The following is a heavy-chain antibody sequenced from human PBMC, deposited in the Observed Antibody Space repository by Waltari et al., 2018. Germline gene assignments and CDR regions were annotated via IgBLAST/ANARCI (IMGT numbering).Heavy chain of an antibody. J-gene: IGHJ4*02. Sequence: VQLVESGGDLVHPGGSLRLSCAASGFTFRSYVMSWVRQAPGNVLEWIVSIYHSVSTFYTPSLKSRVTISVDTSKNQFSLKLSSVTAADTAVYYCARTARSSRKLDYWGQGTLVTVSS. CDR1: GFTFRSYV. CDR3: ARTARSSRKLDY. V-gene: IGHV4-38-2*01. CDR2: IYHSVST. D-gene: IGHD2-21*02.